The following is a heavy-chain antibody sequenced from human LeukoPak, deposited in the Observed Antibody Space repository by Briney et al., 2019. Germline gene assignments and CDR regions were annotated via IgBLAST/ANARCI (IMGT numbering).Heavy chain of an antibody. D-gene: IGHD6-13*01. J-gene: IGHJ4*02. V-gene: IGHV4-38-2*02. CDR1: GYSITSGYY. CDR3: ARYPVVAAAGTHYFDY. Sequence: SETLSLTCTVSGYSITSGYYWGWIRQPPGKGLAWIGSIYHSGSTFYNPSLKSRVTISVDPSKNQFSLKLSSVTAADTAVYYCARYPVVAAAGTHYFDYWGQGTLVTVSS. CDR2: IYHSGST.